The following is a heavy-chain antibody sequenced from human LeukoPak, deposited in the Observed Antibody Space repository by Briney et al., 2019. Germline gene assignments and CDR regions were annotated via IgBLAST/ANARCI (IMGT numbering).Heavy chain of an antibody. CDR1: AYRFTDHN. Sequence: ASVKVSCKTSAYRFTDHNIHWVRQAPGYGLEWMGWIKPDSGDTNYAQRSQGRVTMTRDTSTSTAYMELSNLRSDDSAIYYCARLGTIMIPHYWGQGTLVTVSS. CDR3: ARLGTIMIPHY. D-gene: IGHD7-27*01. V-gene: IGHV1-2*02. J-gene: IGHJ4*02. CDR2: IKPDSGDT.